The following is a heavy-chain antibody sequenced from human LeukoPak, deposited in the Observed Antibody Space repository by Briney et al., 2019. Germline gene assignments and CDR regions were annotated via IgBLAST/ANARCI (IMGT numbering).Heavy chain of an antibody. D-gene: IGHD2-2*01. CDR3: AAPATQRYCSSTSCLEPNFGY. J-gene: IGHJ4*02. CDR1: GFTFSSYA. V-gene: IGHV3-30*04. CDR2: ISYDGSNK. Sequence: GGSLRLSCAASGFTFSSYAMHWVRQAPGKGLEWVAVISYDGSNKYYADSVKGRFTISRDNSKNTLYLQMNSLRAEDTAVYYCAAPATQRYCSSTSCLEPNFGYWGQGTLVTVSP.